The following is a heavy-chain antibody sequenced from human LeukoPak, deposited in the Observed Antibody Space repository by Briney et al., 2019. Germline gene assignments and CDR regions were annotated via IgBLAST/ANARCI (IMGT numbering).Heavy chain of an antibody. CDR1: GDSVSSNTAA. CDR2: TYYWSKWYN. Sequence: SQTLSLTCAISGDSVSSNTAAWNWIRQSPSRGLEWLGRTYYWSKWYNDYAVSVKSRIAVNPDTSKNQFWLQLNSVTPEDTLVSNCAKRTNVNRDSSGYYYFDYWSQGNLVTVSS. V-gene: IGHV6-1*01. D-gene: IGHD3-22*01. J-gene: IGHJ4*02. CDR3: AKRTNVNRDSSGYYYFDY.